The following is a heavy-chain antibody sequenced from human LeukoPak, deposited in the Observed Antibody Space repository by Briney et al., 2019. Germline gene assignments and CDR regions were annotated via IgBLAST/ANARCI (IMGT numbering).Heavy chain of an antibody. D-gene: IGHD6-25*01. V-gene: IGHV4-59*01. CDR2: IYYSGST. CDR1: GGSISSYY. J-gene: IGHJ4*02. CDR3: ACSSSTAAGVDY. Sequence: SETLSLTCTVSGGSISSYYWSWIRQPPGKGLEWIGYIYYSGSTNYNPSLKSRVTISVDTSKNQFSLKLSSVTAADTAVYYCACSSSTAAGVDYWGQGTLVTVSS.